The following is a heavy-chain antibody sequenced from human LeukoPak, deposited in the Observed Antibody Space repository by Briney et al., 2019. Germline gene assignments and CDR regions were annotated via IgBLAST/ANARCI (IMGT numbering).Heavy chain of an antibody. CDR1: GFTFSNYW. CDR2: INSDGINT. Sequence: GGSLRLSCAASGFTFSNYWMHWVRQAPGKGLVWVSRINSDGINTSYADSVKGRFTISRDNAKNTLNLQMNSLRAEDTAVYYCGRDLPTVTSIDYWGQGTLVTVSS. V-gene: IGHV3-74*01. D-gene: IGHD4-17*01. CDR3: GRDLPTVTSIDY. J-gene: IGHJ4*02.